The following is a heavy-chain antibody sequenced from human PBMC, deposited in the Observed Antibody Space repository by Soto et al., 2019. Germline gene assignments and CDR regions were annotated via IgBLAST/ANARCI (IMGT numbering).Heavy chain of an antibody. CDR1: GGSFSGYY. V-gene: IGHV4-34*01. D-gene: IGHD2-2*01. CDR2: INHSGST. J-gene: IGHJ5*02. Sequence: PSETLSLTCAVYGGSFSGYYWSWIRQPPGKGLEWIGEINHSGSTNYNPSLKSRVTISVDTSKNQFSLKLSSVTAADTAVYYCARRGSGFWDPRRRYCSSTSCHWFDPWGQGTLVTVSS. CDR3: ARRGSGFWDPRRRYCSSTSCHWFDP.